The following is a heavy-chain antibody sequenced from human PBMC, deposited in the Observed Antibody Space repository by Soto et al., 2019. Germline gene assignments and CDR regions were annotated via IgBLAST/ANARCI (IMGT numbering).Heavy chain of an antibody. Sequence: EVQLLESGGGLVQPGGSLRLSCAASGFTFSSYAMSWVRQAPGKGLECVSAISGSGGSTYYADSVKGRFTISRDNSKNTLYLQMNSLRAEDTAVYYCAKVSGDIGWYPYIGFSDYWGQGTLVTVSS. CDR1: GFTFSSYA. CDR3: AKVSGDIGWYPYIGFSDY. D-gene: IGHD6-19*01. CDR2: ISGSGGST. J-gene: IGHJ4*02. V-gene: IGHV3-23*01.